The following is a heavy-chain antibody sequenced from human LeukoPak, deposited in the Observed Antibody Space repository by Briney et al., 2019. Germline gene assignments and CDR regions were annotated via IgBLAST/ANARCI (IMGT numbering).Heavy chain of an antibody. CDR1: GFIFSDDY. Sequence: SGGSLRLSCAASGFIFSDDYMSWIRQAPGKGLEWLSLISSGSSTIYYADSVKGRFTISRDNVKNSVYLQMNSLRAEDTAVYYCAREGSIRPRYYYMDVWGKGTTVTVSS. J-gene: IGHJ6*03. CDR2: ISSGSSTI. V-gene: IGHV3-11*04. CDR3: AREGSIRPRYYYMDV.